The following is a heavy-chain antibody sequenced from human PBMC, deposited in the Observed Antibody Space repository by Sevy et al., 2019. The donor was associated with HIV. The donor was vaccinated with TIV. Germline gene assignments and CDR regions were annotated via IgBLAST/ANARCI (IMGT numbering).Heavy chain of an antibody. CDR1: GFTFSSYS. Sequence: GGSLRLSCAVSGFTFSSYSMNWVRQAPGKGLEWVSFISTSGTYKYYADSVKGRFTISRDNAKNSLFLQMNSLRADDTAVYYCARDLNDYDNNKYSFDYWGQGTLVTVSS. D-gene: IGHD4-17*01. CDR2: ISTSGTYK. V-gene: IGHV3-21*01. J-gene: IGHJ4*02. CDR3: ARDLNDYDNNKYSFDY.